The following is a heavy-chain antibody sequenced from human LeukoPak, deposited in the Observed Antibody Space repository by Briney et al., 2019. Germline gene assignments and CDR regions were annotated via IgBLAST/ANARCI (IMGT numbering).Heavy chain of an antibody. CDR3: ARGEKNYYYYYMDV. CDR1: GYTFTGYY. CDR2: INPNSGGT. J-gene: IGHJ6*03. D-gene: IGHD1-26*01. Sequence: GASVKVSCKASGYTFTGYYMHWVRQAPGQGLEWMGWINPNSGGTNYAQKFQGRVTMTRDTSISTAYMELSRLRSDDTAVYYCARGEKNYYYYYMDVWGKGTTVTVSS. V-gene: IGHV1-2*02.